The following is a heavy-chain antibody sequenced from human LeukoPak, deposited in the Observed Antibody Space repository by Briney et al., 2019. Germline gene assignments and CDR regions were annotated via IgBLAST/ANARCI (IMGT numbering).Heavy chain of an antibody. CDR1: GFTFSSYW. CDR2: IKQDGSEK. J-gene: IGHJ4*02. D-gene: IGHD6-19*01. Sequence: SGGSLRLSCAASGFTFSSYWMSWVRQAPGKGLEWVANIKQDGSEKYYVDSVKGRFTISRDNAENSLYLQMNSLRAEDTAVYYCARDPPYSSGWYGGDSFDYWGQGTLVTVSS. CDR3: ARDPPYSSGWYGGDSFDY. V-gene: IGHV3-7*01.